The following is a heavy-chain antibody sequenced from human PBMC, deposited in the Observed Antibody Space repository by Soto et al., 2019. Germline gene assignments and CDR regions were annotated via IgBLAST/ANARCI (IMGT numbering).Heavy chain of an antibody. CDR2: ISGGGGST. CDR3: AKEVNSGYFFDY. D-gene: IGHD5-12*01. V-gene: IGHV3-23*01. J-gene: IGHJ4*02. CDR1: GFTFSSYA. Sequence: GGSLRLSCAASGFTFSSYAMSWVRQAPGKGLEWVSAISGGGGSTYYADSVKGRFTISRDNSKNTLYLQMNSLRAEDTAVDYCAKEVNSGYFFDYWGQGTLVTVSS.